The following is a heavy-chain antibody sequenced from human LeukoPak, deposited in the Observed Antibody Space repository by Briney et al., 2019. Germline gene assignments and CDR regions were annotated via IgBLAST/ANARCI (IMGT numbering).Heavy chain of an antibody. CDR1: GYTFTSYG. J-gene: IGHJ5*02. Sequence: ASVTVSCKASGYTFTSYGISWLRQAPGQGLEWMGWISAYNGNTNYAQKLQGRVTMTTDISTSTAYMELRSLRSDDTAVYYCARGHDSDLYNCFEPWGQGTLVTVSS. CDR3: ARGHDSDLYNCFEP. CDR2: ISAYNGNT. D-gene: IGHD3-16*02. V-gene: IGHV1-18*01.